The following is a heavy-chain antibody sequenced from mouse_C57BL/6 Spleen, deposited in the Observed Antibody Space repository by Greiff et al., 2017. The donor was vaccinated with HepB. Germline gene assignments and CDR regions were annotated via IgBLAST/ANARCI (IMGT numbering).Heavy chain of an antibody. CDR2: ISTGSSTI. V-gene: IGHV5-17*01. CDR1: GFTFSDYG. D-gene: IGHD1-1*01. Sequence: EVQLVESGGGLVKPGGSLKLSCAASGFTFSDYGMHWVRQAPEQGLEWVAYISTGSSTIYYVDTVKGRSTISRDNATNTLFLQMTSLRSEDTAMYYCARHGSSPWFAYWGQGTLVTVSA. J-gene: IGHJ3*01. CDR3: ARHGSSPWFAY.